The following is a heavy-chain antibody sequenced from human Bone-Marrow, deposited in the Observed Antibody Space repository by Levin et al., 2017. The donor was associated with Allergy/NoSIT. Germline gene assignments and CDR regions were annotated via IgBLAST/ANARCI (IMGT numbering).Heavy chain of an antibody. Sequence: ASVKVSCKTSGYAFINYYVHWVRQAPGKGFEWMARINPDGGTTRHAQKFQDRVIMTTQSSTTTVYMELRSLRPEDTAVYYCARDLVGTGGNMDVWGQGTTVIVSS. CDR3: ARDLVGTGGNMDV. CDR2: INPDGGTT. J-gene: IGHJ6*02. CDR1: GYAFINYY. V-gene: IGHV1-46*01. D-gene: IGHD2-21*01.